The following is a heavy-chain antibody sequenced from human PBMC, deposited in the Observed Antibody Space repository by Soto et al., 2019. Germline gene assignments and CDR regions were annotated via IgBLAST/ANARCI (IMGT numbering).Heavy chain of an antibody. J-gene: IGHJ4*02. CDR1: GFTFSSYA. V-gene: IGHV3-30-3*01. CDR3: ARVSGLGYSYGSDY. CDR2: ISYDGSNK. Sequence: QVQLVESGGGVVQPGRSLRLSCAASGFTFSSYAMHWVRQAPGKGLEWVAVISYDGSNKYYADSVKGRFTISRDNSKNTLYLQMNSLRAVDTAVYYCARVSGLGYSYGSDYWGQGTLVTVSS. D-gene: IGHD5-18*01.